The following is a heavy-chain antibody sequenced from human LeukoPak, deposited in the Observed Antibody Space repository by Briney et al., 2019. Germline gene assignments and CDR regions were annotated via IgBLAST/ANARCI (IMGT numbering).Heavy chain of an antibody. D-gene: IGHD3-22*01. CDR3: AKDRGDSSGYYPYYFDY. CDR2: ISGSGGST. CDR1: GFTFSSYA. Sequence: GGSLRLFCAASGFTFSSYAMSWVRQAPGKGLEGVSAISGSGGSTYYADSVKGRFTISRDNPKNALYLQMNSLRAEDTAVYYCAKDRGDSSGYYPYYFDYWGQGTLVTVSS. V-gene: IGHV3-23*01. J-gene: IGHJ4*02.